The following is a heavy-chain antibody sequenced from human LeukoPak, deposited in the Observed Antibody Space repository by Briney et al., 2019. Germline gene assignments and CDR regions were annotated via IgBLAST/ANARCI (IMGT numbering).Heavy chain of an antibody. CDR3: AKDVRPGGGGMDV. J-gene: IGHJ6*02. CDR1: GFTFSGYA. CDR2: FGTDGNT. Sequence: GGSLRLSCEASGFTFSGYAVSWVRQAPGKGLEWVSGFGTDGNTHYADSVKGRFTISRDNSKNTLDLQMNSLKAEDTAIYYCAKDVRPGGGGMDVWGQGTTVTVSS. V-gene: IGHV3-23*01. D-gene: IGHD3-10*02.